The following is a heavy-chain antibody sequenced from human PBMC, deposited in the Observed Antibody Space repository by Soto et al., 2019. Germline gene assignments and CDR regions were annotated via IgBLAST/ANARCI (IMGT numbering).Heavy chain of an antibody. CDR3: AKDLVSQYDYGDFGFDY. V-gene: IGHV3-23*01. CDR2: ISGSGGST. D-gene: IGHD4-17*01. J-gene: IGHJ4*02. CDR1: GFTFSSYA. Sequence: EVQLLESGGGLVQPGGSLRLSCAASGFTFSSYAMSWVRQAPGKGLEWVSAISGSGGSTYYADSVKGRFTISRDNSKNTLYLQMNSLRAEDTAVYYCAKDLVSQYDYGDFGFDYWGQGTLVTVSS.